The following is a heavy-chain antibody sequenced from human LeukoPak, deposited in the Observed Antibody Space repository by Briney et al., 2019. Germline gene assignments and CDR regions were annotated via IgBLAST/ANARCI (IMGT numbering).Heavy chain of an antibody. Sequence: GGSLRLSCAASGFTVSTYGMHWVRQAPGKGLEWVAFIRSDGTNKYYADSVKGRFTISRDNSKSTLSLQMDTLRSEDTAVNYCAKDLHVSGFYPTSLDYWGQGTLVTVSS. J-gene: IGHJ4*02. CDR3: AKDLHVSGFYPTSLDY. CDR2: IRSDGTNK. V-gene: IGHV3-30*02. D-gene: IGHD3-22*01. CDR1: GFTVSTYG.